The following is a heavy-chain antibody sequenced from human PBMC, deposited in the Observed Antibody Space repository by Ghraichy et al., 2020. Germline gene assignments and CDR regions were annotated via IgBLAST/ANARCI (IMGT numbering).Heavy chain of an antibody. J-gene: IGHJ3*02. Sequence: SQTLSLTCADSGGSISSGGYSWSWIRQPPGKGLEWIGYIYYSGSTYYNPSLKSRVTISVDTSKNQFSLKLSSVTAADTAVYYCARDRDYVGPHAFDIWGHWTMVTVSS. CDR2: IYYSGST. V-gene: IGHV4-30-4*07. CDR1: GGSISSGGYS. CDR3: ARDRDYVGPHAFDI. D-gene: IGHD4-23*01.